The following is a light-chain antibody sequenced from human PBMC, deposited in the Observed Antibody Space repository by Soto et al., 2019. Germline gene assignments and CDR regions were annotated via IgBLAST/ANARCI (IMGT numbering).Light chain of an antibody. J-gene: IGKJ1*01. CDR1: QSISSN. CDR3: QQRSNWPPEWT. Sequence: VLTQSPVTLSLSPGQRATLSCRPSQSISSNLAWYQQKPGQAPRLLISDASNRATGIPARFSGSGSGTDFTLTISSLEPEDFAVYYCQQRSNWPPEWTFGQGTKVDIK. V-gene: IGKV3-11*01. CDR2: DAS.